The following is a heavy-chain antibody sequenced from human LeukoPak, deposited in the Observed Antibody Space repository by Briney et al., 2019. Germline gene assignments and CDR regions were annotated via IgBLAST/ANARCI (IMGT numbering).Heavy chain of an antibody. Sequence: SETLSLTCAVYGGSFSGYYWSWIRQPPGKGLEWTGEINHSGSTNYNPSLKSRVTISVDTSKNQFSLKLSSVTAADTAVYYCARGRGFDPWGQGTLVTVSS. CDR2: INHSGST. J-gene: IGHJ5*02. CDR1: GGSFSGYY. V-gene: IGHV4-34*01. CDR3: ARGRGFDP.